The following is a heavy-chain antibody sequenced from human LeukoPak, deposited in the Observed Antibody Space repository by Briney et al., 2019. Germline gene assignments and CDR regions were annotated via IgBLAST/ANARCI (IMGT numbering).Heavy chain of an antibody. CDR1: GGSISSRSYY. CDR2: IYNSEST. Sequence: SETLSLTCTVSGGSISSRSYYWGWIRQPPGKGLEWIGSIYNSESTYYNPSLKSRVTISVDTSKNQLSLKVSSVTAADTAVYYCASGEPRYSSRIVVGDNWGQGTLVTVSS. V-gene: IGHV4-39*07. J-gene: IGHJ4*02. CDR3: ASGEPRYSSRIVVGDN. D-gene: IGHD3-22*01.